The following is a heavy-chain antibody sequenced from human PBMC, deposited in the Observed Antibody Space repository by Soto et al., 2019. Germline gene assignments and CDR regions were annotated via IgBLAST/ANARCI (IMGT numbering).Heavy chain of an antibody. D-gene: IGHD2-2*01. CDR1: GFTFSSYG. V-gene: IGHV3-33*01. Sequence: QVQLVESGGDVVQPGRSLRLSCAASGFTFSSYGMHWVRQAPGKGLEWVAVIWYDGSKKYYADFVKGRFTISRDNSKNTLYLQMNSRRAEDTAVYYCASRSPALDYWGQGTLVTVSA. J-gene: IGHJ4*02. CDR3: ASRSPALDY. CDR2: IWYDGSKK.